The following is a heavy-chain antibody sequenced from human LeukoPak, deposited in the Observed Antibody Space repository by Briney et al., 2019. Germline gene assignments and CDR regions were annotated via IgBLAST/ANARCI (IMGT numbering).Heavy chain of an antibody. V-gene: IGHV1-69*13. J-gene: IGHJ5*02. CDR2: IIPIFGTA. Sequence: SVKVSCKASGGTFSSYAISWVRQAPGQGLEWMGGIIPIFGTANYAQKFQGRVTITADESTRTAYMELSSLRSEDTAVYYCASGSYDSSGSFDPWGQGTLVTVSS. CDR1: GGTFSSYA. D-gene: IGHD3-22*01. CDR3: ASGSYDSSGSFDP.